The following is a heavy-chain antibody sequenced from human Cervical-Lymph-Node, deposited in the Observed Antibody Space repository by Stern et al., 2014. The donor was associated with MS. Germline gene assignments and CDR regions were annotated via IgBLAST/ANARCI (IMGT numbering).Heavy chain of an antibody. CDR3: TSGGDAGRYINWFDP. Sequence: EVQLVESGGGLVQPGGSLRLSCTASGLKFGDYAISWFRQAPGKGLEWVGFIRSHHYGGTSKYATSVRGRFSISRDDSRGFAYLQMSSLTTEDTAVYHCTSGGDAGRYINWFDPWGQGTLVAVSS. CDR2: IRSHHYGGTS. J-gene: IGHJ5*02. D-gene: IGHD3-16*01. CDR1: GLKFGDYA. V-gene: IGHV3-49*03.